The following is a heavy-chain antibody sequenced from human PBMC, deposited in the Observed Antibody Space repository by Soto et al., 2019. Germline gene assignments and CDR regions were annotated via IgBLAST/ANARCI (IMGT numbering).Heavy chain of an antibody. CDR1: GGTFSSYA. D-gene: IGHD3-10*01. CDR2: IIPIFGTA. CDR3: AREGTMVRGVRLYYYYGMDG. Sequence: QVQLVQSGAEVKKPGSSVKVSCKASGGTFSSYAISWVRQAPGQGLEWMGGIIPIFGTANYAQKFQGRVTITADESTSTAYMEMRSLRSEDTAVYYCAREGTMVRGVRLYYYYGMDGWGQGTTVTVSS. J-gene: IGHJ6*02. V-gene: IGHV1-69*01.